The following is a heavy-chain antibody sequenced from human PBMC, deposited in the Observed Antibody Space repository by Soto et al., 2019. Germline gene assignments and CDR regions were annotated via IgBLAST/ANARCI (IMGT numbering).Heavy chain of an antibody. Sequence: GGSLRLSCAAAGFTFSTYGMSWVRQAPGKGLEWVSSLSSAGTSPYYADSVRGRITISRDNSKNTLFLQMYSLRAEDTTVYYCAKEGDYSSGWIDVFDIWGRGTMVTVSS. CDR1: GFTFSTYG. V-gene: IGHV3-23*01. D-gene: IGHD6-19*01. J-gene: IGHJ3*02. CDR3: AKEGDYSSGWIDVFDI. CDR2: LSSAGTSP.